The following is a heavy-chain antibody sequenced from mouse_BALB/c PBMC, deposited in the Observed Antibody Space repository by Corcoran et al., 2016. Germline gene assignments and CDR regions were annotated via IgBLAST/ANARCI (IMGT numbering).Heavy chain of an antibody. Sequence: EVQLQQSGAELVKPGASVKLSCTASGFNIKDTYMHWVKQRPEQGLEWIGRIDPANGNTKYDPKFQGQATITADTSSNTAYLQLSSLTSEDTAVYYCTRMITTGFAYWGQGTLVTVSA. CDR1: GFNIKDTY. V-gene: IGHV14-3*02. CDR2: IDPANGNT. J-gene: IGHJ3*01. D-gene: IGHD2-4*01. CDR3: TRMITTGFAY.